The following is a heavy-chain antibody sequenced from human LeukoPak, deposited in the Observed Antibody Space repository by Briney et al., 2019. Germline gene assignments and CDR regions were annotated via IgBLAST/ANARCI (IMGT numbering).Heavy chain of an antibody. CDR1: GFTFSSYN. J-gene: IGHJ4*02. CDR2: IDSSSRYI. D-gene: IGHD2-2*01. V-gene: IGHV3-21*01. CDR3: ARVGGHCTSTSCPPPDY. Sequence: GGSLRLSCAASGFTFSSYNMDWVRQAPGKGLEWVSFIDSSSRYIYQADSVKGQFTISRDNAKSSVFLQMNSLRAEDTAVYYCARVGGHCTSTSCPPPDYWGQGTLVTVSS.